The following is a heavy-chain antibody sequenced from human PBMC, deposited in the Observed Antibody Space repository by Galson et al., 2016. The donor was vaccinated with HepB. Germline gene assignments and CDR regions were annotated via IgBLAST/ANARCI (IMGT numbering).Heavy chain of an antibody. CDR1: GGSISSSNW. CDR3: ARVAQRGYSYGIYYYFDY. V-gene: IGHV4-4*02. Sequence: LSLTCAVSGGSISSSNWWSWVRQPPGKGLEWIGEIYHSGSTNYNPSLKSRVTISVDKSKNQFSLKLSSVTAADTAVYYCARVAQRGYSYGIYYYFDYWGQGTLVTVSS. J-gene: IGHJ4*02. CDR2: IYHSGST. D-gene: IGHD5-18*01.